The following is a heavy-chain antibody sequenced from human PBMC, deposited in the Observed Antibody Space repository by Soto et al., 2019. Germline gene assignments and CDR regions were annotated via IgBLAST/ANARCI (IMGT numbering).Heavy chain of an antibody. Sequence: DVLLVETGGGVIQPGRSLRLSCAAFGFIVSSSYMTWIRQAPGKGLEWVSVIYAEGRTYYADSVKGRITISRDNSKNALYLQMSSLSAEVAAMHYCALCSGWYGQCSVTCWCQATLVTVSS. D-gene: IGHD6-13*01. CDR2: IYAEGRT. J-gene: IGHJ4*02. CDR3: ALCSGWYGQCSVTC. V-gene: IGHV3-53*02. CDR1: GFIVSSSY.